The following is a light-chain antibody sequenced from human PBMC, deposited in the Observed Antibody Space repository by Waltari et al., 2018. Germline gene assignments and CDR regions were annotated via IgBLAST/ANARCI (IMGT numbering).Light chain of an antibody. Sequence: DIVMTQSPLSLSVSPGEPASISCRSRLSLLHTNGDNYLEWYLQKAGQSPQLLIYLGSNRPFGVPDRFSGSGSGTNFTLKISRVEAEDVGVYYCMQSLRTSWTFGQGTKVEI. CDR1: LSLLHTNGDNY. CDR2: LGS. V-gene: IGKV2-28*01. CDR3: MQSLRTSWT. J-gene: IGKJ1*01.